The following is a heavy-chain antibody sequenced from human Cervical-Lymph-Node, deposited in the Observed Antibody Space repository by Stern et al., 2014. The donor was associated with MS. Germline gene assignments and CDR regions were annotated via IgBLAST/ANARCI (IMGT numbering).Heavy chain of an antibody. CDR2: ISGYDGDT. CDR1: SYTFSSYG. CDR3: ARAYFDSYGLDV. V-gene: IGHV1-18*04. J-gene: IGHJ6*02. Sequence: QVQLVQSGADVKKPGASVKVSCKASSYTFSSYGIAWVRQAPGQGLEWMGWISGYDGDTNYAPKLQGRVTLTTDHSTRTAYMEIRSLRFDDTAVYYCARAYFDSYGLDVWGQGTTVTVSS. D-gene: IGHD3-9*01.